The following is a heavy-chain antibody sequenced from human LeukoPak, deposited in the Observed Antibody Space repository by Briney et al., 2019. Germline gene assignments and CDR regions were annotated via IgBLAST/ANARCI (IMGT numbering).Heavy chain of an antibody. J-gene: IGHJ3*02. CDR3: AFLGGGWLGAFDI. Sequence: GGSLRLSCSASGFTFSSYAMHWVRQAPGKGLEYVSTISSSGGSTYYIDSVKGRFTISRDSSKNTLYLQMSSLRAEDTAVYYCAFLGGGWLGAFDIWGQGTMVTVSS. V-gene: IGHV3-64D*09. CDR1: GFTFSSYA. CDR2: ISSSGGST. D-gene: IGHD5-24*01.